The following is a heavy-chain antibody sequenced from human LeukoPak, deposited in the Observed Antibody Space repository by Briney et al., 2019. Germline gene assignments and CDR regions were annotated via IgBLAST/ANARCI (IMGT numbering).Heavy chain of an antibody. CDR3: ARADSSGYPYYFDY. D-gene: IGHD3-22*01. CDR2: IYYSGST. CDR1: GVSISSYY. J-gene: IGHJ4*02. Sequence: SETLSLTSTVSGVSISSYYWSWIRQPPGKGLEWIGYIYYSGSTNYNPSLKSRVTISVDTSKNQFSLKLSSVTAADTAVYYCARADSSGYPYYFDYWGQGTLVTVSS. V-gene: IGHV4-59*01.